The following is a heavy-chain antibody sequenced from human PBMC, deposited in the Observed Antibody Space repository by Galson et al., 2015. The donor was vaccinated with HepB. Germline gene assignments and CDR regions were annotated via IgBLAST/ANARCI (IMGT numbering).Heavy chain of an antibody. V-gene: IGHV3-23*01. CDR2: ISGSGGNT. J-gene: IGHJ4*02. D-gene: IGHD6-13*01. CDR3: AILWAAGSDY. CDR1: GFTFGSYA. Sequence: SLRLSCAASGFTFGSYAMSWVRQAPGKGLEWVSLISGSGGNTYYADSVKGRFTISRDNSKNTLYLQMNSLRAEDTAVYYCAILWAAGSDYWGQGTLVTVSS.